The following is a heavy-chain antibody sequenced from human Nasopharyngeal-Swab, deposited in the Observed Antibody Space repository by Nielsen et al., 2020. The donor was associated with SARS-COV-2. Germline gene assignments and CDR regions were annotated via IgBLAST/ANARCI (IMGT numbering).Heavy chain of an antibody. CDR2: IKQDGSEK. CDR3: ARVCGDCYSSEYFQH. CDR1: GFTFSGYW. V-gene: IGHV3-7*01. Sequence: GGSLRLSFAASGFTFSGYWMSWVAKAPGKGLEWVANIKQDGSEKYYVDSVKGRFTISRDNAKNSLYLQMNSLRAEDTAVYYFARVCGDCYSSEYFQHWGQGTLVTVSS. J-gene: IGHJ1*01. D-gene: IGHD2-21*02.